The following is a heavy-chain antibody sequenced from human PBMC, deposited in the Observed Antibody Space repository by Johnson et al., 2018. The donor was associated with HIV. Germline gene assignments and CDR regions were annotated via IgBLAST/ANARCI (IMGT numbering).Heavy chain of an antibody. Sequence: AVSVKGRFTISRDNAKNTLYLQMNSLRAEDTAVYYCARALTTDAFDIWGQGTMVTVSS. CDR3: ARALTTDAFDI. D-gene: IGHD4-17*01. J-gene: IGHJ3*02. V-gene: IGHV3-30*03.